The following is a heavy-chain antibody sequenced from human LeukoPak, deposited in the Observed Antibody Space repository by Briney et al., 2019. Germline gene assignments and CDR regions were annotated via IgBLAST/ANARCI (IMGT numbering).Heavy chain of an antibody. J-gene: IGHJ4*02. CDR2: IYSGGST. V-gene: IGHV3-53*01. Sequence: GGSLRLSCAASGFTVSSNYMSWVRQAPGKGLEWVSVIYSGGSTYYADSVKGRFTISRDNSKNTLYLQMNSLSAEDTAVYYCAKDFRGNGYFFDYWGQGTLVTVSS. CDR3: AKDFRGNGYFFDY. CDR1: GFTVSSNY. D-gene: IGHD4-23*01.